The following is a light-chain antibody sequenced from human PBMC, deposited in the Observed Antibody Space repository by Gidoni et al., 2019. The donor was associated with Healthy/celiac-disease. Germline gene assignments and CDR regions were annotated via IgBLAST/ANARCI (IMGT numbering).Light chain of an antibody. CDR1: SSNIGSNY. J-gene: IGLJ1*01. Sequence: QSVLTQPPSASGTPGPRVTISCSGSSSNIGSNYVYWYQQLPGTAPKLLVYRNNQRPSGVPDRFSGSKSGTSASLAISGLRSEDEADYYCAAWDDSLSGRYVFGTGTKVTVL. CDR3: AAWDDSLSGRYV. V-gene: IGLV1-47*01. CDR2: RNN.